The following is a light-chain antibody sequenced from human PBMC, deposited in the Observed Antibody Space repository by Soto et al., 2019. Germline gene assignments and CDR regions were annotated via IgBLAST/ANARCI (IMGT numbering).Light chain of an antibody. V-gene: IGLV2-23*02. CDR2: EVS. CDR1: SSDVGTYNL. Sequence: QSVLTQPASVSGSPGQSITISCTGASSDVGTYNLVSWYQQHPGKAPKLMIYEVSKRPSGVSNRFSGSKSGNTASLTISGLQAEDEADYYCCSYAGSNTLYVFGTGTKSP. CDR3: CSYAGSNTLYV. J-gene: IGLJ1*01.